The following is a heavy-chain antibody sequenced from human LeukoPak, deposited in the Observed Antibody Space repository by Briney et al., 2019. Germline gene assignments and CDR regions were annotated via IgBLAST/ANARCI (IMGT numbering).Heavy chain of an antibody. CDR1: GFTVTIIL. CDR3: ARGDLRSGYYTVLY. J-gene: IGHJ4*02. V-gene: IGHV3-53*04. CDR2: IYSGGST. D-gene: IGHD3-3*01. Sequence: GGSLRHSCSASGFTVTIILVSWVGQAPGKGLEWVSVIYSGGSTYYADSVKGRFTISRHNSKNTLYLQMDSLRDEDTAVYYCARGDLRSGYYTVLYWGQGTLVTVSS.